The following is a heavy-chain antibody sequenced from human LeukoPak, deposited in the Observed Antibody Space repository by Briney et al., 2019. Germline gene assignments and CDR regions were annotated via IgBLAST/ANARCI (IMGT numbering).Heavy chain of an antibody. D-gene: IGHD4-17*01. CDR2: IYWDDDN. Sequence: WLSLIYWDDDNPYSPSLKSRLPITKDTSKNQVVLTMTNMDPVDTATYYCAHRRHDYGDYVYWGQGTLVTVSS. CDR3: AHRRHDYGDYVY. J-gene: IGHJ4*02. V-gene: IGHV2-5*02.